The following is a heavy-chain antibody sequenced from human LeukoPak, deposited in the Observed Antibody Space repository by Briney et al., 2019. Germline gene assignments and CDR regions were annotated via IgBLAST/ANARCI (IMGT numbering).Heavy chain of an antibody. V-gene: IGHV3-23*01. D-gene: IGHD4/OR15-4a*01. CDR3: ARDRTMVPY. J-gene: IGHJ4*02. Sequence: GGSLRLSCAASGFTFSSYAMSWVRQAPGKGLEWVSVISGSGNTIYYADSVKGRFTISRDNSKNSLYLQMNILRAEDTAVYYCARDRTMVPYWGQGTLVTVSS. CDR1: GFTFSSYA. CDR2: ISGSGNTI.